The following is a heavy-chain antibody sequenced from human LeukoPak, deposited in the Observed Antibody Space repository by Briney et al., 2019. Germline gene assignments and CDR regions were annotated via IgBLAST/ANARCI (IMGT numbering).Heavy chain of an antibody. CDR2: INHSGST. J-gene: IGHJ4*02. Sequence: SETLSLTCAVYGGSFSGYYWSWIRQPPGKGLEWIGEINHSGSTNYNPSLKSRVTISVDTSKNQFSLKLSSVTAADTAVYYCARRGNRYSSSWYYFDYWGQGTLVTVSS. CDR3: ARRGNRYSSSWYYFDY. V-gene: IGHV4-34*01. D-gene: IGHD6-13*01. CDR1: GGSFSGYY.